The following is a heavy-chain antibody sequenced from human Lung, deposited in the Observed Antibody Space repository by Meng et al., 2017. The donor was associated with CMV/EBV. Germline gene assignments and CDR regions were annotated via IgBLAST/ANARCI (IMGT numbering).Heavy chain of an antibody. CDR1: GFDFSTYS. CDR3: ARDRQNSNYGSTDY. V-gene: IGHV3-21*06. D-gene: IGHD4-11*01. Sequence: ESLKISCLGSGFDFSTYSMNWFRQAPGKGPEWVSSISSSSSYIYYADSVKGRFTVSRNNANDSLYLQMNSLRAEDTGVYYCARDRQNSNYGSTDYWGQGTLVTVSS. J-gene: IGHJ4*02. CDR2: ISSSSSYI.